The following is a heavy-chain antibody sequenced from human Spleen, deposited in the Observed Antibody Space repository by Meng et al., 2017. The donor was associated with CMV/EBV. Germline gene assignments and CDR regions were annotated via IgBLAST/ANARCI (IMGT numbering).Heavy chain of an antibody. CDR2: ISAHNDNT. V-gene: IGHV1-18*01. CDR1: GYTFTTYG. J-gene: IGHJ5*02. CDR3: ARDMFTFDP. Sequence: ASVKVSCKASGYTFTTYGISWVRQAPGQGLEWMGWISAHNDNTNYAQKFQGRVSMTTDTSTSTAYMELTSLTSDDTAVYYCARDMFTFDPWGQGTLVTVSS. D-gene: IGHD3-10*02.